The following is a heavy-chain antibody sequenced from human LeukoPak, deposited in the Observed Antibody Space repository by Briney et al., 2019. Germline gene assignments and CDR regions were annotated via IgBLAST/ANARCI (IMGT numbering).Heavy chain of an antibody. D-gene: IGHD3-9*01. CDR1: GFTVSSNY. Sequence: PGGSLRLSCAASGFTVSSNYMSWVRQAPGNGLEWVSVIYSGGSTYYADSVKGRFTISRDNSKNTLYLQMNSRRAEDTAVYYCAREDILTGFDYWGQGTLVTVSS. CDR2: IYSGGST. V-gene: IGHV3-53*01. CDR3: AREDILTGFDY. J-gene: IGHJ4*02.